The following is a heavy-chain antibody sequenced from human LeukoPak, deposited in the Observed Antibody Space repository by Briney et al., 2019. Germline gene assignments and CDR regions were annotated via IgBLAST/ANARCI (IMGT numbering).Heavy chain of an antibody. Sequence: NPSETLSLTCTVSGGSISNYYWSWIRQHPGKGLEWIGYIYYSGSTYYNPSLKSRVTISVDTSKNQFSLKLSSVTAADTAVYYCARAVAAWYYFDYWGQGTLVTVSS. J-gene: IGHJ4*02. D-gene: IGHD2-15*01. CDR2: IYYSGST. CDR3: ARAVAAWYYFDY. V-gene: IGHV4-59*06. CDR1: GGSISNYY.